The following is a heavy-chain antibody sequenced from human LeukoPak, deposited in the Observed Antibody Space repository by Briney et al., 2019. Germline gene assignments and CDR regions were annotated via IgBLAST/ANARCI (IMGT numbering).Heavy chain of an antibody. Sequence: APVKVSCKASGYTFTGYYMHWVRQAPGQGLEWMGRINPNSGGTNYAQKFQGRVTMTRDTSISTAYMELSRLRSDDTAVYYCAYDLVVVAATPVWGQGTLVTVSS. V-gene: IGHV1-2*06. D-gene: IGHD2-15*01. CDR3: AYDLVVVAATPV. J-gene: IGHJ4*02. CDR2: INPNSGGT. CDR1: GYTFTGYY.